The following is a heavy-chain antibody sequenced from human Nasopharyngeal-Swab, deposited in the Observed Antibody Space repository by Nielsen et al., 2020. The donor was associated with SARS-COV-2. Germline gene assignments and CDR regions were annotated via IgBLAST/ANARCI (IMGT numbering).Heavy chain of an antibody. CDR2: ISSSSSYI. D-gene: IGHD2-2*01. V-gene: IGHV3-21*01. CDR3: ARTAAASESGMDV. Sequence: GESLKISCAASGFTFSSYSMNWVRQAPGKGLEWVSSISSSSSYIYYADSVKGRFTISRDNAKNSLYLQMNSLRAEDTAVYYCARTAAASESGMDVWGQGATVTVSS. CDR1: GFTFSSYS. J-gene: IGHJ6*02.